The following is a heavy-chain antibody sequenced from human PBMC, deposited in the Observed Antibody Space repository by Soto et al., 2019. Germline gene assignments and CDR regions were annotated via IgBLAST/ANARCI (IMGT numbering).Heavy chain of an antibody. CDR1: GFTFSSYS. Sequence: EVQLVESGGGLVQPGGSLRLSCAASGFTFSSYSMNWVRQAPGKGLEWVSYISSSSSTIYYADSVKGRFTISRDNAKNSLYLQMNSLRDEDTAVYYCASFLWFGESTHMDYWGQGTLVTVSS. J-gene: IGHJ4*02. V-gene: IGHV3-48*02. CDR3: ASFLWFGESTHMDY. D-gene: IGHD3-10*01. CDR2: ISSSSSTI.